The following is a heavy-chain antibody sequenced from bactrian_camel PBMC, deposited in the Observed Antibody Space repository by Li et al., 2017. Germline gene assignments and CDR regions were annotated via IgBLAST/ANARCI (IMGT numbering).Heavy chain of an antibody. CDR3: GGYNGNWGIVY. D-gene: IGHD5*01. J-gene: IGHJ4*01. CDR1: GFTFSNYA. V-gene: IGHV3S40*01. CDR2: IRYDGTDT. Sequence: VQLVESGGGLVRPGGSLRLSCRASGFTFSNYAMRWVRQAPGKGLEWVSSIRYDGTDTYYAHSVEGRFTASRDNTENTVYLRLNSLKTEDMAMYYCGGYNGNWGIVYWGQGTQVTVS.